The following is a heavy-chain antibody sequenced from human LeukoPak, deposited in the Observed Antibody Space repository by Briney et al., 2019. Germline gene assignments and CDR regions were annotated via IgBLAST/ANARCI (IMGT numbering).Heavy chain of an antibody. CDR1: GFTFSNYG. Sequence: GGSLRLSCAASGFTFSNYGMDWVRLAPGKGLEWVSGIGGRGDRTYFADSVKGRFAISRDNSKNTMYLQMSSLRAEDTAIYYCAKDSGQWLASTGDNWGQGTLVTVSS. J-gene: IGHJ4*02. V-gene: IGHV3-23*01. D-gene: IGHD6-19*01. CDR2: IGGRGDRT. CDR3: AKDSGQWLASTGDN.